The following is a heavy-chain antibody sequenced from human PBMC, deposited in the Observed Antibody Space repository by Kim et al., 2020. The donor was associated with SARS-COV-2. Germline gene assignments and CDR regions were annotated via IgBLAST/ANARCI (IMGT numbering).Heavy chain of an antibody. J-gene: IGHJ3*02. Sequence: SVKVSCKASGFTFTSSAVQWVRQARGQRLEWIGWIVVGSGNTNYAQKFQERVTITRDMSTSTAYMELSSLRSEDTAVYYCAALGVVTVMAFDIWGQGTMVTVSS. CDR2: IVVGSGNT. CDR3: AALGVVTVMAFDI. CDR1: GFTFTSSA. V-gene: IGHV1-58*01. D-gene: IGHD2-21*02.